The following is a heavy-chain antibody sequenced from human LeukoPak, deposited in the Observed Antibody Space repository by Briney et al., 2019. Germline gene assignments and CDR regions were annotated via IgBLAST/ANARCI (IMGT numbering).Heavy chain of an antibody. CDR3: ASSFDYYDSSGYPY. Sequence: PSQTLSLTCTVSGGSISSGDYYWSWIRQPPGKGLEWIGYIYYSGSTYYNPSLKSRVTISVDTSKNQFSLKLSFVTAADTAVYYCASSFDYYDSSGYPYWGQGTLVTVSS. CDR1: GGSISSGDYY. CDR2: IYYSGST. V-gene: IGHV4-30-4*01. J-gene: IGHJ4*02. D-gene: IGHD3-22*01.